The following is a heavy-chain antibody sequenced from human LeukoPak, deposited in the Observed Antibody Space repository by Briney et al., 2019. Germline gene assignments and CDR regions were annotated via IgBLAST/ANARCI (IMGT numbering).Heavy chain of an antibody. CDR1: GYTFTRYG. J-gene: IGHJ4*02. CDR3: ARDMEIAARILGY. Sequence: ALVKASCKASGYTFTRYGISWMRQAPGQGLEWMGWTSAYNGNTNYAQKLQGRVTMTTDTSTSTAYMELRSLRSDDTAVYYCARDMEIAARILGYWGQGTLVTVSS. CDR2: TSAYNGNT. D-gene: IGHD6-6*01. V-gene: IGHV1-18*01.